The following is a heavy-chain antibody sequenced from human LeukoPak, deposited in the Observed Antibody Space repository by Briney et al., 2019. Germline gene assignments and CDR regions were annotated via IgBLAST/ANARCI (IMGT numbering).Heavy chain of an antibody. V-gene: IGHV4-39*01. J-gene: IGHJ4*02. CDR2: INYSGAT. CDR3: ARLRDGRWLLEY. CDR1: GGSISSSGYY. Sequence: SETLSLTCTASGGSISSSGYYWGWIRQPPGKGLEWIASINYSGATYYNPSLKSRVTISEDRSKNQFSLKLSSVTAADTAVYYCARLRDGRWLLEYWGQGTLVTVSS. D-gene: IGHD5-24*01.